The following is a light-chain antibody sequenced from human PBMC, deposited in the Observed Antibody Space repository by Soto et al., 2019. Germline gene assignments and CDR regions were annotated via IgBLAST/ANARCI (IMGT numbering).Light chain of an antibody. CDR2: KAS. J-gene: IGKJ1*01. V-gene: IGKV1-5*03. CDR1: QSISSW. CDR3: QQYNVNWT. Sequence: DIQMTQSPSTLSASVGDRVTITCRASQSISSWLAWYQQKPGTAPKLLIYKASTLQSGVPSRFSGSGSGTEFTLTISSLQPDDSATYYCQQYNVNWTFGQGTKVEMK.